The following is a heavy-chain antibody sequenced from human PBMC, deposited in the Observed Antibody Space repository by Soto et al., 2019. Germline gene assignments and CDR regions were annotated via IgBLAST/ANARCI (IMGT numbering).Heavy chain of an antibody. Sequence: QPGGSLRLSCAASGFTFGSYAMNWVRQAPGKGLEWVSVISGSGDSTYYADSVKGRFTISRDNSKNTLYLQMNSLRAEDTAVYYCACRSSGWYFDYWGQGTLVTVSS. V-gene: IGHV3-23*01. CDR3: ACRSSGWYFDY. CDR2: ISGSGDST. J-gene: IGHJ4*02. CDR1: GFTFGSYA. D-gene: IGHD6-19*01.